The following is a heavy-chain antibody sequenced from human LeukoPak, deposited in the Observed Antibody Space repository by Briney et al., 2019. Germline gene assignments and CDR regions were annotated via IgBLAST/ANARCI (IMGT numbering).Heavy chain of an antibody. CDR1: GGSISSSSYY. CDR3: ATVGASPAYHFDY. Sequence: SETLSLTCTVSGGSISSSSYYWGWIRQPPGKGLEWIGSIYYSGSTYYNPSLKSRVTISVDTSKNQFSLKLSSVTAADTAVYYCATVGASPAYHFDYWGQGTLVTVSS. J-gene: IGHJ4*02. D-gene: IGHD1-26*01. CDR2: IYYSGST. V-gene: IGHV4-39*07.